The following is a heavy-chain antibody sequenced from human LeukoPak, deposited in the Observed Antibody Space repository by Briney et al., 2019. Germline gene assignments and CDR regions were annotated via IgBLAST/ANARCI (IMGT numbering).Heavy chain of an antibody. CDR1: GGTFSSYA. Sequence: GASVKVSCKASGGTFSSYAISWVRQAPGQGLEWMGGIIPIFGTANYAQKFQGRVTITADESTGTAYMELSSLRSEDTAVYYCALGGIVATVARRFDPWGQGTLVTVSS. J-gene: IGHJ5*02. D-gene: IGHD5-12*01. CDR2: IIPIFGTA. V-gene: IGHV1-69*13. CDR3: ALGGIVATVARRFDP.